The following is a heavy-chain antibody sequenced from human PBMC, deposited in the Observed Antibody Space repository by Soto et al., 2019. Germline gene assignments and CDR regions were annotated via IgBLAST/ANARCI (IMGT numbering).Heavy chain of an antibody. CDR3: AREVNYYDSDGYYYFFDY. V-gene: IGHV4-4*07. Sequence: QVQLQESGPGLVQPSETLSLTCSVSGGSVSSDYWGWIRQPAGKGLEWIGRIYTSGSTNYSPSLKSRVTMSVDTSKNQFSLKLSSVTAADTAVYYCAREVNYYDSDGYYYFFDYWGQGTLVTVSS. CDR2: IYTSGST. J-gene: IGHJ4*02. D-gene: IGHD3-22*01. CDR1: GGSVSSDY.